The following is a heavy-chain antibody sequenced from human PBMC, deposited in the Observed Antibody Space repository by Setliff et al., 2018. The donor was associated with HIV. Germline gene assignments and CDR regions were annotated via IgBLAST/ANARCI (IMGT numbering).Heavy chain of an antibody. CDR1: GFIFSNHD. CDR2: IGTGGDT. V-gene: IGHV3-13*01. D-gene: IGHD4-17*01. Sequence: GGSLRLSCEASGFIFSNHDFHWVRQAAAKGLEWVAAIGTGGDTYYVDSVKGRFTISRENARNSLYLQMNGLGAEDTAVYYCARGPTTVTNYYYYYMDVWGKGTTVTVSS. J-gene: IGHJ6*03. CDR3: ARGPTTVTNYYYYYMDV.